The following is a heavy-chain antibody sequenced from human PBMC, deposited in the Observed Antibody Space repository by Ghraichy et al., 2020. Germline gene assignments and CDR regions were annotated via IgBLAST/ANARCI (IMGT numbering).Heavy chain of an antibody. CDR1: GGSFSGYY. V-gene: IGHV4-34*01. J-gene: IGHJ4*02. CDR2: INHSGST. Sequence: SETLSLTCAVYGGSFSGYYWSWIRQPPGKGLEWIGEINHSGSTNYNPSLKSRVTISVDTSKNQFSLKLSSVTAADTAVYYCARGLTRKIFLRTYYFDYWGQGTLVTVSS. CDR3: ARGLTRKIFLRTYYFDY. D-gene: IGHD2/OR15-2a*01.